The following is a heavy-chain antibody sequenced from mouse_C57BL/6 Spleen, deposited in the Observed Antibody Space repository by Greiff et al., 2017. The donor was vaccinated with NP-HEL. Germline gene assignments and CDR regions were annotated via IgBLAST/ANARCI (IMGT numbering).Heavy chain of an antibody. Sequence: QVQLKQSGAELVRPGASVKMSCKASGYTFTSYTMHWVKQTPGQGLEWIGYINPSSGSTNYNQKFKDKATFTADKSSSTAYMQLSSLKSEDSTVYYYAGAPSSIVNYYAMDYWGQGTSVTVSS. V-gene: IGHV1-4*01. J-gene: IGHJ4*01. CDR3: AGAPSSIVNYYAMDY. CDR2: INPSSGST. D-gene: IGHD2-12*01. CDR1: GYTFTSYT.